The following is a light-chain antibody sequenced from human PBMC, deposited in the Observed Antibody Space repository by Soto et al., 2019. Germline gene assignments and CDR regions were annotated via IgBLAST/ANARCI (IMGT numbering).Light chain of an antibody. J-gene: IGKJ4*01. CDR3: QQSYSPPLT. CDR2: AAS. V-gene: IGKV1-39*01. Sequence: DLPMTQSPSSLSASVGDRVTISCRASRDISDYVNWFQHKPGRVPKLLLYAASVLQSGVPGRFSGRGSKSGTEYTLSISNLQPEDFGTYYCQQSYSPPLTFGGGTRVEIK. CDR1: RDISDY.